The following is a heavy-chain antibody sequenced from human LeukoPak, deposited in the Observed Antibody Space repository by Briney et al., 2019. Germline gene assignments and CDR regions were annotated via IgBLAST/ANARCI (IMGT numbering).Heavy chain of an antibody. V-gene: IGHV3-9*01. CDR1: GFTFDDYA. D-gene: IGHD6-19*01. J-gene: IGHJ4*02. CDR2: IGWNSGGI. CDR3: AKDSGPRGGWYTFGYFDY. Sequence: PGRSLRLSCAASGFTFDDYAMHWVRQAPGKGLEWVSGIGWNSGGIVYADSVKGRFTISRDNAKNSLSLQMNSLRAEDTAVYYCAKDSGPRGGWYTFGYFDYWGQGTLVTVSS.